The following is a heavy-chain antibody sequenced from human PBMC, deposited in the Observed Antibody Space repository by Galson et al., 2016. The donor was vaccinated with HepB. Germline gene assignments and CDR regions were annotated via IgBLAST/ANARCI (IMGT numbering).Heavy chain of an antibody. CDR2: VSFNGNRK. CDR3: ARVAREVSAALVYYYYFGMDV. Sequence: SLRLSCAASGFSFSDYAMHWVRQPPGKGLEWVALVSFNGNRKHYADSVKGRFTISRDNSRNTLYVQMNSLRPEDTAVYYCARVAREVSAALVYYYYFGMDVWGEGTAVTVSS. CDR1: GFSFSDYA. J-gene: IGHJ6*04. V-gene: IGHV3-30-3*01. D-gene: IGHD3-16*02.